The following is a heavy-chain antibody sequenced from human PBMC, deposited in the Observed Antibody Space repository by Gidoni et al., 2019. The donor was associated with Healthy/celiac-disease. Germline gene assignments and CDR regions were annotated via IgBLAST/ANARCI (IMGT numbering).Heavy chain of an antibody. V-gene: IGHV3-53*01. J-gene: IGHJ6*02. D-gene: IGHD4-17*01. CDR3: ARDQVGSDYGEMNYYGMDV. Sequence: EVQLVEAGGGLIQPGGSRRRPCAACGYTVSSNYRRWVRQAPGKGLGWVSVLYSVGSTYSADSVKGRFPISRDNSKNTLYLQMNSLRAEDTAVYYCARDQVGSDYGEMNYYGMDVWGQGTTVTVSS. CDR1: GYTVSSNY. CDR2: LYSVGST.